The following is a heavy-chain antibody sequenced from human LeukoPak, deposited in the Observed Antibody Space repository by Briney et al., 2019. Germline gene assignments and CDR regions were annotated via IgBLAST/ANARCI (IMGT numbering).Heavy chain of an antibody. D-gene: IGHD3-10*01. CDR3: ARGITQKYYYGSGSYYNLGWDYFDY. Sequence: PSETLSLTCTVSGGSISSSSYYWGWIRQPPGKGLEWIGSIYYSGSTYYNPSLKSRVTISVDTSKNQFSLKLSSVTAADTAVCYCARGITQKYYYGSGSYYNLGWDYFDYWGQGTLVTVSS. CDR2: IYYSGST. CDR1: GGSISSSSYY. J-gene: IGHJ4*02. V-gene: IGHV4-39*01.